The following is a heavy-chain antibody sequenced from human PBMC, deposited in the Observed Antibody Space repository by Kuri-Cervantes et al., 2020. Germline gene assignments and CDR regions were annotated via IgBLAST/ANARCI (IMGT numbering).Heavy chain of an antibody. Sequence: GESLKISCEGSGYSFTTYWIGWVRQMPGKGLEWMGIIYPDDSDTRYSPSFQGQVTISVDKSIVTAYLQWSSLKASDTAMYYCARRRSASSTAYYYMDVWGKGTTVTVSS. D-gene: IGHD2-2*01. CDR2: IYPDDSDT. CDR1: GYSFTTYW. V-gene: IGHV5-51*01. CDR3: ARRRSASSTAYYYMDV. J-gene: IGHJ6*03.